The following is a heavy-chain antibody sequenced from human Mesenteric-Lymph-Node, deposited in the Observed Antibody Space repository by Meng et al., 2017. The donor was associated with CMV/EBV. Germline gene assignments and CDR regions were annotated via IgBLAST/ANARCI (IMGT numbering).Heavy chain of an antibody. Sequence: QVQIQEWGAGLLKPSETLSLPCAVYGGFFSGYYWSWIRKPPGKGLEWIGEINHSGSTNYNPSLKSRVTISVDTSKNQFSLKLSSVTAADTAVYYCARHQRWLKSEGGFNYWGQGTLVTVSS. V-gene: IGHV4-34*01. J-gene: IGHJ4*02. CDR3: ARHQRWLKSEGGFNY. CDR2: INHSGST. D-gene: IGHD4-23*01. CDR1: GGFFSGYY.